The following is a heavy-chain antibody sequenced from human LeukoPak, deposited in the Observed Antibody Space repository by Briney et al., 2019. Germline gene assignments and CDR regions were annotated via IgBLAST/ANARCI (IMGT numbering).Heavy chain of an antibody. CDR1: GGSISSGGYF. CDR2: IYYSGST. D-gene: IGHD3-22*01. V-gene: IGHV4-31*03. Sequence: TLSLTCTVSGGSISSGGYFWSRIRQNPGKGLEWIGYIYYSGSTYYNPSLKGRVTISVDTSKNQFSLRLSSVTAADTAIYYCASVSYDTSLQHWGQGTLVTVSS. CDR3: ASVSYDTSLQH. J-gene: IGHJ1*01.